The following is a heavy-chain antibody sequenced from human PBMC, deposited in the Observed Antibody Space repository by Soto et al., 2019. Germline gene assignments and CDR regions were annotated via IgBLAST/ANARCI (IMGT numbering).Heavy chain of an antibody. CDR2: MNPNSGNT. J-gene: IGHJ5*02. Sequence: ASVKVSCKASGYTFTSYDINWVRQATGQGLEWMGWMNPNSGNTGYAQKFQGRVTMTRNTSISTAYMELSSLRSEDTAVYYCARGLLSSYQLLSGFWFDPWGQGTLVTVSS. CDR1: GYTFTSYD. CDR3: ARGLLSSYQLLSGFWFDP. V-gene: IGHV1-8*01. D-gene: IGHD2-2*01.